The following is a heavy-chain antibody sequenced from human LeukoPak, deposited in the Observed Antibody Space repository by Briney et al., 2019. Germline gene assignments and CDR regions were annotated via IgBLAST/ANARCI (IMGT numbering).Heavy chain of an antibody. V-gene: IGHV3-66*01. CDR2: IYSGGST. D-gene: IGHD6-13*01. Sequence: GGSLRLSCAASEFSVGSNYMTWVRQAPGKGLEWVSLIYSGGSTYYADSVKGRFTISRDNAKNSLYLQMNSLRAEDTAVYYCARDPGGSYSSSWYFDYWGQGTLVTVSS. CDR1: EFSVGSNY. J-gene: IGHJ4*02. CDR3: ARDPGGSYSSSWYFDY.